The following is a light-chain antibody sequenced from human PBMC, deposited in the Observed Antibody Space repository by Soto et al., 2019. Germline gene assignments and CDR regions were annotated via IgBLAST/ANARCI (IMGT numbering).Light chain of an antibody. CDR3: SSYTSRSTLDVI. J-gene: IGLJ2*01. V-gene: IGLV2-14*01. CDR1: SSDVGDYNY. Sequence: QSALTQPASVSGSPGQSITISCTGTSSDVGDYNYVSWYQQHPGKAPKLMIYDVSHRPSGVSNRFSGSKSGNTASLTISGLQAEDEADYYCSSYTSRSTLDVIFGGGTKLTVL. CDR2: DVS.